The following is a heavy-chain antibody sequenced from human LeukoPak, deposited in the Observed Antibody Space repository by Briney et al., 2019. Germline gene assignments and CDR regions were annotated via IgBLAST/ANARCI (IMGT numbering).Heavy chain of an antibody. D-gene: IGHD6-6*01. CDR1: GGSISSYY. J-gene: IGHJ4*02. Sequence: SETLSLTCTVSGGSISSYYWSWIRQPPGKGLEGIGYIYYSGSTNYNPSLKSRVTISVDTSKNQFSLKLSSVTAADTAVYYCARGDSSSFCFDYWGRGTLVTVSS. CDR2: IYYSGST. CDR3: ARGDSSSFCFDY. V-gene: IGHV4-59*01.